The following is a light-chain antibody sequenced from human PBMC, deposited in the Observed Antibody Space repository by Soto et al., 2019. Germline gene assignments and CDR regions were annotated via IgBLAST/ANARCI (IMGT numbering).Light chain of an antibody. J-gene: IGKJ5*01. CDR2: DAS. CDR1: QSISNY. CDR3: QQRDNWPPIT. Sequence: VLTQSPATLYLSPGETAALSCRASQSISNYLAWYQQKPGQAPRLLIYDASNRATGTPARFRGSGSGTDFTLTISSLEPEDFAVYYCQQRDNWPPITFGQGTRLEIK. V-gene: IGKV3-11*01.